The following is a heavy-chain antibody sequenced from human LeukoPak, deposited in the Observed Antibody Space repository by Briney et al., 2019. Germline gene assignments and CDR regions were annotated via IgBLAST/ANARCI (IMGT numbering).Heavy chain of an antibody. CDR1: GFTFSTYW. D-gene: IGHD3-16*01. V-gene: IGHV3-74*01. CDR3: ARRESFGSYCFDY. J-gene: IGHJ4*02. CDR2: INSDGSNT. Sequence: GGSLRLSCAASGFTFSTYWMHWVRQAPGKGLVWVSRINSDGSNTNYADSVKGRFTISRDNTKNSLYLQMNSLRAEDTAVYYCARRESFGSYCFDYWGQGTLVTVSS.